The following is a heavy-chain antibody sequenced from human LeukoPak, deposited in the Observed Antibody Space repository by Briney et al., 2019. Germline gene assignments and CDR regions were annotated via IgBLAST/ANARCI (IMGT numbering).Heavy chain of an antibody. V-gene: IGHV1-8*01. D-gene: IGHD1-26*01. CDR1: GYTFTSYD. CDR2: MNPKSGNT. J-gene: IGHJ3*02. Sequence: GASVKVSCKASGYTFTSYDINWVRQAPGQGLEWMGWMNPKSGNTGYEQKFQGRVTITTDESTSTAYMELSSLRSEDTAVYYCARFLLREGAFDIWGQGTMVTVSS. CDR3: ARFLLREGAFDI.